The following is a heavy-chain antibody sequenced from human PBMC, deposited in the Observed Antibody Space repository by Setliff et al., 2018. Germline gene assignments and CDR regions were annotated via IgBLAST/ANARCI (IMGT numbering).Heavy chain of an antibody. Sequence: SVKVSCKASGGTFSSYAISRVRQAPGQGLEWMGGIIPIFGTANYAQKFQGRVTITADESTSTAYMELSSLRAEDTAVYYCARISGNDDILTGYSVGYYFDYWGQGTLVTVSS. CDR2: IIPIFGTA. D-gene: IGHD3-9*01. J-gene: IGHJ4*02. CDR1: GGTFSSYA. CDR3: ARISGNDDILTGYSVGYYFDY. V-gene: IGHV1-69*13.